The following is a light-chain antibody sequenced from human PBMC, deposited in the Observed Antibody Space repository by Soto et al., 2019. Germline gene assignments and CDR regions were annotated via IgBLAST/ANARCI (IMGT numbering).Light chain of an antibody. CDR3: CSYAGNYTHV. V-gene: IGLV2-11*01. Sequence: HSALTQPRSVSGSPGQSVTISCTGTSSDVGGYNYVSWYQQHPGKAPKLMIYDVSKRPSGVPDRFSGSKSGNTASLTISGLQAEDEADYYCCSYAGNYTHVFGTGTKLTVL. J-gene: IGLJ1*01. CDR1: SSDVGGYNY. CDR2: DVS.